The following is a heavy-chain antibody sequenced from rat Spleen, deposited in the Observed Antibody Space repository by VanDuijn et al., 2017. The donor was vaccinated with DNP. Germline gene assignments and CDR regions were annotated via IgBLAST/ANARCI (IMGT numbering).Heavy chain of an antibody. J-gene: IGHJ2*01. D-gene: IGHD1-1*01. CDR2: VWLGGTT. CDR3: ARDGQWDYLDY. Sequence: QVQLKESGPGLVQPSQTLSLTCTVSGFSLTNHHVHWVRQPSGKVPEWMGVVWLGGTTHISSIFKSRVSINRDTSRNQVFLEVNSLQSEDSATYYCARDGQWDYLDYWGQGVMVTVAS. CDR1: GFSLTNHH. V-gene: IGHV2-30*01.